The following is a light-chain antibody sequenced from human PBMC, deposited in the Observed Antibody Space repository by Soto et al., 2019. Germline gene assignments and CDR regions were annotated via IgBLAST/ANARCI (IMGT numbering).Light chain of an antibody. J-gene: IGKJ2*01. CDR3: QQYYSCPPT. V-gene: IGKV1-8*01. Sequence: AIRMTQSPSSFSASTGDRVTITCRASQGISSYLAWYQQKPGKAPKLLIYAASTLQSGVPSRFSGSGSGTDFTLTISCLQSEDFATYYCQQYYSCPPTFRQGTKLEIK. CDR1: QGISSY. CDR2: AAS.